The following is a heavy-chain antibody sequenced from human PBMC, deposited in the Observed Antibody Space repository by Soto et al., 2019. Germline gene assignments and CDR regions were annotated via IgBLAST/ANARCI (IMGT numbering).Heavy chain of an antibody. V-gene: IGHV3-33*01. CDR3: ARGSGSYYNPEPLELDY. J-gene: IGHJ4*02. Sequence: PGGSLRLACAASGFTFSTYGMHWVRQAPGKGLEWVAVIWYDGSNKYYADSVKGRFTISRDNSKNTLYLQMNSLRAEDTAVYYCARGSGSYYNPEPLELDYWGKGTLVTVSS. CDR1: GFTFSTYG. D-gene: IGHD3-10*01. CDR2: IWYDGSNK.